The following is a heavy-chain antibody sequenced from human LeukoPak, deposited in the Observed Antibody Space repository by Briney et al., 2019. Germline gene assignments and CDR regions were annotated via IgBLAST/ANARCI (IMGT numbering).Heavy chain of an antibody. CDR3: AKGSSGYFADL. Sequence: GGSLRLSCAASGFTFNTFNMNWVRQAPGKGLEWVSAIGNDGGGTNYADFVRGRFTISRDNSKNTLFQQMNSLRAEDTALYYCAKGSSGYFADLWGQGTLVTVSS. J-gene: IGHJ5*02. CDR1: GFTFNTFN. D-gene: IGHD3-22*01. V-gene: IGHV3-23*01. CDR2: IGNDGGGT.